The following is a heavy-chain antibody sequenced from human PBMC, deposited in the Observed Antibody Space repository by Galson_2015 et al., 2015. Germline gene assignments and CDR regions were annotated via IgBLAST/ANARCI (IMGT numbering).Heavy chain of an antibody. V-gene: IGHV7-4-1*02. CDR1: GYTFTTYA. D-gene: IGHD5-18*01. J-gene: IGHJ4*02. CDR2: INNNTGNP. Sequence: SVKVSCKASGYTFTTYAMNWVRQAPGQGLEWMGWINNNTGNPTYAQGFTGRFVFSLDTSVSTAYLQISSLTAEDTAVYYCARDRNNYGYNPFNDGGQGPLATVSS. CDR3: ARDRNNYGYNPFND.